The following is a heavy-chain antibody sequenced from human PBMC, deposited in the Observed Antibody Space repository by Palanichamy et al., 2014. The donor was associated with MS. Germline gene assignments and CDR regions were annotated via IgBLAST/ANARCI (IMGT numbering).Heavy chain of an antibody. V-gene: IGHV4-59*01. CDR3: ARDRSWSREGYYGMDV. CDR2: IYYSGST. J-gene: IGHJ6*02. CDR1: GGSISSYY. Sequence: QVQLQESGPGLVKPSETLPLTCTVFGGSISSYYWSWIRQPPGKGLEWIGYIYYSGSTNYNPSLKSRVTISLDTSKNQFSLKLSSVTAADTAVYYCARDRSWSREGYYGMDVWGQGTTVTVSS. D-gene: IGHD1-26*01.